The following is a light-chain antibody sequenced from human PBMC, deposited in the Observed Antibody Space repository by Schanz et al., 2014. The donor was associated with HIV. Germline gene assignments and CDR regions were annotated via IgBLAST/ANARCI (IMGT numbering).Light chain of an antibody. J-gene: IGKJ1*01. CDR1: ESVSSRY. CDR3: QHYGTSRT. CDR2: GAS. Sequence: IVLTQSPGTLSLSLGERATLSCRASESVSSRYLAWYQQKPGQAPRLLIYGASSRATGIPDRFSGSGSGTDFSLTISRLEPEDFGVYYCQHYGTSRTFGQGTKVEI. V-gene: IGKV3-20*01.